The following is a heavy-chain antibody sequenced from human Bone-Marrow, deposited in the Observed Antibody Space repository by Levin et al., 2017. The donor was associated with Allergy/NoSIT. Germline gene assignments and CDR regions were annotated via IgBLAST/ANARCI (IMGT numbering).Heavy chain of an antibody. J-gene: IGHJ4*02. Sequence: PGGSLRLSCGASGFTFRSYAVHWVRQAPGKGLEWVAGISYDGQYKFYADSVKGRFTISRDNSMNTLYLQMNSLTDEDTVMYYCARGRGLAAVPGSSVGDYWGQGTLVTVSS. CDR1: GFTFRSYA. CDR2: ISYDGQYK. D-gene: IGHD6-19*01. CDR3: ARGRGLAAVPGSSVGDY. V-gene: IGHV3-30*04.